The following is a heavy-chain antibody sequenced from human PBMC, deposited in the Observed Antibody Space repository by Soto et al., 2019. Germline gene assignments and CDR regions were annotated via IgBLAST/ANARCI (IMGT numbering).Heavy chain of an antibody. CDR2: ISAYNGNT. CDR1: GYTFTSYG. D-gene: IGHD4-17*01. J-gene: IGHJ4*02. CDR3: ARNSRGDHTDY. V-gene: IGHV1-18*01. Sequence: ASVKVSCKASGYTFTSYGITWLRQAHGQGLEWMGWISAYNGNTNYAQKLQGRVTMTTDTSTSTAYMELRSLRSDDTAVYYCARNSRGDHTDYWGQGTLVTVSS.